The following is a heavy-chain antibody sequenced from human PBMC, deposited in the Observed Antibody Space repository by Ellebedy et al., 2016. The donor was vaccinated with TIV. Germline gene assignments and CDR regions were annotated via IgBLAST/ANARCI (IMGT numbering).Heavy chain of an antibody. D-gene: IGHD1-7*01. J-gene: IGHJ4*02. CDR1: GYSFTSYW. CDR2: IYPGDSDT. Sequence: PGGSLRLSCKGSGYSFTSYWIGRVRQMPGKGLEWMGIIYPGDSDTRYNPSFQGQVTISADKSISPAYLQWSSLKASDTAMYYCACRITGTYLLDYWGQGTLVTVSS. V-gene: IGHV5-51*01. CDR3: ACRITGTYLLDY.